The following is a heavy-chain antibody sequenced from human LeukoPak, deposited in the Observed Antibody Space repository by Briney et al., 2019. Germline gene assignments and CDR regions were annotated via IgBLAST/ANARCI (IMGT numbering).Heavy chain of an antibody. Sequence: GGSLRLSCAVSGFTFSSYWMNWVRQAPGKGMEWVANIMQDGSQKYYVDSVRGRFTISRENAKNSLYLQLNSLRAEDTAVYYCARDESGDSYGLYWGQGTLVTVSS. V-gene: IGHV3-7*05. CDR2: IMQDGSQK. CDR1: GFTFSSYW. D-gene: IGHD5-18*01. CDR3: ARDESGDSYGLY. J-gene: IGHJ4*02.